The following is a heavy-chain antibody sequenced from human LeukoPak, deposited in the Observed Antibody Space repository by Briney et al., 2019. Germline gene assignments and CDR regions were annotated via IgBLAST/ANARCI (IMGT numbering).Heavy chain of an antibody. J-gene: IGHJ6*02. Sequence: SVKVSCRASGGTFSSYAISWVRQAPGQGLEWMGGIIPIFGTANYAQKFQGRVTITADESTSTAYMELSSLRSEDTAVYYCARESSPHCYYYGMDVWGQGTTVTVSS. V-gene: IGHV1-69*13. CDR1: GGTFSSYA. D-gene: IGHD2-15*01. CDR2: IIPIFGTA. CDR3: ARESSPHCYYYGMDV.